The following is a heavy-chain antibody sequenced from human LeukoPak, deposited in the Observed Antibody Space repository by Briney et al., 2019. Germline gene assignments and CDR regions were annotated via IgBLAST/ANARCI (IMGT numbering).Heavy chain of an antibody. CDR2: IIPIFGTA. CDR3: ATRYCSGGSCYPTPLDY. D-gene: IGHD2-15*01. Sequence: SVKVSCKASGGTFSSHAISWVRQAPGQGLEWMGGIIPIFGTANYAQKFQGRVTITADESTSTAYMELSSLRSEDTAVYYCATRYCSGGSCYPTPLDYWGQGTLVTVSS. CDR1: GGTFSSHA. J-gene: IGHJ4*02. V-gene: IGHV1-69*13.